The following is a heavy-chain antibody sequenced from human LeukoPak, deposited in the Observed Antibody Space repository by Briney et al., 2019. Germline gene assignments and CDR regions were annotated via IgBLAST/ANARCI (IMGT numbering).Heavy chain of an antibody. CDR1: GSTFSSYS. J-gene: IGHJ4*02. CDR2: ISSSSSTI. Sequence: GGSPRLSCAASGSTFSSYSMNWVRQAPGKGLEWVSYISSSSSTIYYADSVKGRLTVSRDTSKNTLFLEMNYLKTEDTATYYCAKDLTMVRGAVTNWGQGTQVTVSS. V-gene: IGHV3-48*01. D-gene: IGHD3-10*01. CDR3: AKDLTMVRGAVTN.